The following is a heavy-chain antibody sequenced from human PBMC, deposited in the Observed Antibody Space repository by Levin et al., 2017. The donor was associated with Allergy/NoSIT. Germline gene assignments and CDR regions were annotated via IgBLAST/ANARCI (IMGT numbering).Heavy chain of an antibody. Sequence: GGSLRLSCAASGFTFSNAWMSWVRQAPGKGLEWVGRIKSKTDGGTTDYAAPVKGRFTISRDDSKNTLYLQMNSLKTEDTAVYYCTTDYLGRRGYCSSTSCYSYFQHWGQGTLVTVSS. J-gene: IGHJ1*01. V-gene: IGHV3-15*01. CDR3: TTDYLGRRGYCSSTSCYSYFQH. CDR2: IKSKTDGGTT. D-gene: IGHD2-2*01. CDR1: GFTFSNAW.